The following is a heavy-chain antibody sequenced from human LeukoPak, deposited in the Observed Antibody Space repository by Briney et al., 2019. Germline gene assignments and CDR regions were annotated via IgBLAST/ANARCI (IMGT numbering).Heavy chain of an antibody. Sequence: ASVKVSCKASGYTFTSYGISWVRQAPGQGLEWMGWISAYNGNTNYAQKLQGRVTMTTDTSTSTAYMELRSLRSDDTAVYYCARGRTTVTTYYYYHYYMDVWGKGTTVTVSS. CDR2: ISAYNGNT. CDR1: GYTFTSYG. CDR3: ARGRTTVTTYYYYHYYMDV. D-gene: IGHD4-11*01. V-gene: IGHV1-18*01. J-gene: IGHJ6*03.